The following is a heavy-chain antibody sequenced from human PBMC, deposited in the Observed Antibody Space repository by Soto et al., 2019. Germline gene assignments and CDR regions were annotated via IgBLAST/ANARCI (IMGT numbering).Heavy chain of an antibody. D-gene: IGHD2-2*01. CDR3: ERVVGPAAHFDY. J-gene: IGHJ4*02. Sequence: QVQLVESGGGLVKPGGSLRLSCAASGFTFSDYYMSWIRQAPGKGLEWDSYISSSSSYTNYADSVKGRFTISRDNAKNSLYLQMNSLRAEDTAVYYCERVVGPAAHFDYWGQGTLVTVSS. V-gene: IGHV3-11*06. CDR1: GFTFSDYY. CDR2: ISSSSSYT.